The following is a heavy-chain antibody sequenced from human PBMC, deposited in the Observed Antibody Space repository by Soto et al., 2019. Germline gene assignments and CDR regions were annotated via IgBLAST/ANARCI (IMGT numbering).Heavy chain of an antibody. CDR2: INPSGGST. V-gene: IGHV1-46*01. CDR3: ARVRAWQPGPYYGMDV. J-gene: IGHJ6*02. Sequence: GASVKVSCKASGYTFTSYYMHWVRQAPGQGLEWMGIINPSGGSTSYAQKFQGRVTMTRDTSTSTVYMELSSLRSEDTAVYYCARVRAWQPGPYYGMDVWGQGTTVTVS. CDR1: GYTFTSYY. D-gene: IGHD6-13*01.